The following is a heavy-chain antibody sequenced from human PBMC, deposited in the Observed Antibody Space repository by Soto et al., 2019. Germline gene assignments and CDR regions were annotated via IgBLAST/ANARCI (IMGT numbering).Heavy chain of an antibody. Sequence: SETLSLTCTVSGVSISSGGYYWSWIRQHPGKGLEWIGYIYYSGSTYYNPSLKSRVTISVDTSKNQFSLKLSSVTAADTAVYYCARWVYYYDSSGYSGVDYWGQGTLVTVSS. D-gene: IGHD3-22*01. CDR3: ARWVYYYDSSGYSGVDY. CDR2: IYYSGST. CDR1: GVSISSGGYY. J-gene: IGHJ4*02. V-gene: IGHV4-31*03.